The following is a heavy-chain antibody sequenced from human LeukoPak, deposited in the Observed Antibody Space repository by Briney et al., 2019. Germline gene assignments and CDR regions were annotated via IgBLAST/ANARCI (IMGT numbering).Heavy chain of an antibody. J-gene: IGHJ1*01. V-gene: IGHV3-23*01. CDR2: ISGRGGNT. D-gene: IGHD2-2*01. Sequence: GGSLRLSCAASGFTFSTYAMSWVRQAPGKGLEWVSAISGRGGNTYYADSVKGRFTISRDNAKNSLYLQMNSLRAEDTAVYYCARGGALYCSSTSCYPRHWGQGTLVTVSS. CDR3: ARGGALYCSSTSCYPRH. CDR1: GFTFSTYA.